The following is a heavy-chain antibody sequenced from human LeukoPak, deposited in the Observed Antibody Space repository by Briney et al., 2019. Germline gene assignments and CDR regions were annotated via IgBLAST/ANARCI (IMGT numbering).Heavy chain of an antibody. Sequence: SETLSLTCIVSGGSMSSTDHFWGWIRQPPGKGLEWIGSFYYTGTIFYSPSLESRGTISIDTSKNQFSLKIRSVTAADTAVYYCARLGVVPNKAGWYFDLWGRGALVTVSS. CDR2: FYYTGTI. CDR3: ARLGVVPNKAGWYFDL. CDR1: GGSMSSTDHF. J-gene: IGHJ2*01. V-gene: IGHV4-39*01. D-gene: IGHD1-26*01.